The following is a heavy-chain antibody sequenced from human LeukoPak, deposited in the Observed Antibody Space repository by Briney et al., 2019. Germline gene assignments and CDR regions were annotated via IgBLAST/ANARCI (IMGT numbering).Heavy chain of an antibody. J-gene: IGHJ3*02. CDR1: GYTFTSYG. V-gene: IGHV1-18*01. CDR2: ISAYNGNT. D-gene: IGHD3-22*01. Sequence: ASVKVSCKASGYTFTSYGISWVRQAPGKGLEWMGWISAYNGNTNYAQKLQGRVTMTTDTSTSTAYMELRSLRSDDTAVYYCARVRYYDSSGYYLDAFDIWGQGTMVTVSS. CDR3: ARVRYYDSSGYYLDAFDI.